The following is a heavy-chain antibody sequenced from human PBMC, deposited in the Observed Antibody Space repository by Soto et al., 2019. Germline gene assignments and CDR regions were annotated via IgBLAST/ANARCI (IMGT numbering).Heavy chain of an antibody. Sequence: SETLAVTCTVSDGSISISSYYWGWIRQPPGKGLEWIGSIYYSGSTYYNPSLKSRVTISVDTSKNQLSLKLSSVTAADTAVYYCARRVRGYYGMDVWGQGTPVTVSS. J-gene: IGHJ6*01. CDR3: ARRVRGYYGMDV. CDR1: DGSISISSYY. D-gene: IGHD3-10*01. CDR2: IYYSGST. V-gene: IGHV4-39*01.